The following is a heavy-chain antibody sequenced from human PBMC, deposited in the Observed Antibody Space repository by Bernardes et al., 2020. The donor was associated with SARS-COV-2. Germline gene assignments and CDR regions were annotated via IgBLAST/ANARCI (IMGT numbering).Heavy chain of an antibody. V-gene: IGHV4-34*01. CDR2: INHSGST. CDR3: ARALAVYYYYYYGMDV. D-gene: IGHD6-19*01. Sequence: SETLSLTCAVYGGSFSGYYWSWIRQPPGKGLEWIGEINHSGSTNYNPSLKSRVTISVDTSKNQFSLKLSSVTAADTAVYYCARALAVYYYYYYGMDVWGQGTTVTVSS. CDR1: GGSFSGYY. J-gene: IGHJ6*02.